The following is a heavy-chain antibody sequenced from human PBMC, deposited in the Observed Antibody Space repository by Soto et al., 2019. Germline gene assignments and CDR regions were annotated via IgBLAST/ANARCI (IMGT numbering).Heavy chain of an antibody. D-gene: IGHD3-16*01. CDR2: IIPVFATT. CDR3: ARGDRRYVWFNEL. CDR1: GGLFSTYA. Sequence: QEQLVQSGAEVKKAGSSGKVSCTASGGLFSTYAISWVRQAPGQGLEWMAGIIPVFATTYYAVNFEGRVTITADEPTNTSEMALSRLRSEDTAMYYCARGDRRYVWFNELWGQAPLVTVYS. V-gene: IGHV1-69*01. J-gene: IGHJ4*02.